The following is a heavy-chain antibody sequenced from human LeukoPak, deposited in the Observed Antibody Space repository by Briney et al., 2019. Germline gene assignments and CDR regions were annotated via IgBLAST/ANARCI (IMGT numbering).Heavy chain of an antibody. J-gene: IGHJ4*02. CDR3: ARYSSSPRVFDY. D-gene: IGHD6-6*01. V-gene: IGHV6-1*01. CDR2: TYYRSKWYN. Sequence: SQTLSLTCAISGDSVSSNSASWDWIRQSPSRGLEWLGRTYYRSKWYNDYAVSVKSRITINPDTSKNQFSLQLNSVTPGDTAVYYCARYSSSPRVFDYWGQGTLVPVSS. CDR1: GDSVSSNSAS.